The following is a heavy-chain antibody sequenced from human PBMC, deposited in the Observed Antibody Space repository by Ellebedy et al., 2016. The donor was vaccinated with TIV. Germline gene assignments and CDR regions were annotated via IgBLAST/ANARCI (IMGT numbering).Heavy chain of an antibody. Sequence: MPSETLSLTCTVSGGSINIDSFYWGWIRQPPGKELEWIGSIYYSGHTYYNPSLQSRVTISLDTAKNQFSLKMTSVTAADTAIYYCARVLLYCSGGNCYSGWFDPWGQGTLVTVSS. CDR1: GGSINIDSFY. J-gene: IGHJ5*02. V-gene: IGHV4-39*07. CDR2: IYYSGHT. D-gene: IGHD2-15*01. CDR3: ARVLLYCSGGNCYSGWFDP.